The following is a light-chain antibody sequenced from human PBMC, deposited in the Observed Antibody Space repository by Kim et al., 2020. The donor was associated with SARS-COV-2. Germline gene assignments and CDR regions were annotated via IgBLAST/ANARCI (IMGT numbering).Light chain of an antibody. CDR2: NVG. CDR3: SSYTRSSTRV. CDR1: SSDVGGFNS. V-gene: IGLV2-14*03. J-gene: IGLJ1*01. Sequence: QSALTQPASVSGSPGQSITISCTGTSSDVGGFNSVSWYQQHPGKAPKLLIYNVGHRPSGVSDRFSGSHSGNTASLTISGLQAEDGADYYCSSYTRSSTRVFGTGTKVTVL.